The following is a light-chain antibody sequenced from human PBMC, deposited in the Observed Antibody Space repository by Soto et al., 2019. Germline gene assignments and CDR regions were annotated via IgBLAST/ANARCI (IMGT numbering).Light chain of an antibody. CDR1: QSVSSTY. J-gene: IGKJ1*01. V-gene: IGKV3-20*01. CDR2: GAY. CDR3: QQYGSS. Sequence: EIALKQFPGTLSLSPGERATLSCRASQSVSSTYLVWPQQKPGQAPSLLIYGAYSRATGIPERFSGGGSGTDFTLTISRLEPEEVAVYYCQQYGSSFGQGTQVDIK.